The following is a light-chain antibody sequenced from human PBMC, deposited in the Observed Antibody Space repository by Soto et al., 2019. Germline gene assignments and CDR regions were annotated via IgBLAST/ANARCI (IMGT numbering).Light chain of an antibody. V-gene: IGKV1-39*01. J-gene: IGKJ1*01. CDR1: QSISSY. CDR3: QQYNSYWET. CDR2: AAS. Sequence: DIQMTQSPSSLSASVGDRVTITCRASQSISSYLNWYQQKPGKAPKLLIYAASSLQSGVPSRFSGSGSGTDFTLTISSLQPDDFATYYCQQYNSYWETFGQGTKV.